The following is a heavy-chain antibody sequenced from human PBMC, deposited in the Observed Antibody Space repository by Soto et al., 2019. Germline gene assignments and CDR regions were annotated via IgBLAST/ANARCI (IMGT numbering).Heavy chain of an antibody. CDR2: VDPEDGEP. Sequence: EVQVVQSGAEVTKPGATVKLSCKVSGYTFTAYFIHWVQQAPGKGLEWLGLVDPEDGEPIYAEKFQGRVPITADTSTDTGYMELSSLRYEDTAVYFCSTVGRLGSTGASTYGMDVWGQVTTVTVSS. CDR3: STVGRLGSTGASTYGMDV. V-gene: IGHV1-69-2*01. J-gene: IGHJ6*02. D-gene: IGHD2-8*02. CDR1: GYTFTAYF.